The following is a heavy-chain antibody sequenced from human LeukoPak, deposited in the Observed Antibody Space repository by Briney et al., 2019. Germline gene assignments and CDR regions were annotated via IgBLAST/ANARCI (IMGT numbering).Heavy chain of an antibody. J-gene: IGHJ6*03. CDR3: ASSDFWSGYWAGPLRHHYYMDV. CDR1: GFTFSDHY. Sequence: GGSLTPSCAASGFTFSDHYMSWIRQAPGKGLESVSDISTSGSTIYYADSVKGRFSISRDNAEKSLFLQMNRLRDEDTAVYYCASSDFWSGYWAGPLRHHYYMDVWGKGTTVIVSS. D-gene: IGHD3-3*01. V-gene: IGHV3-11*04. CDR2: ISTSGSTI.